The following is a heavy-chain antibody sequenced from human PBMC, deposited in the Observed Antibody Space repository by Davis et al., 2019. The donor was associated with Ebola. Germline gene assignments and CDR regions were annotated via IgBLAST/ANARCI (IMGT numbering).Heavy chain of an antibody. CDR2: INPSGGSGST. CDR3: ARGNDYGDYGGDDAFDI. D-gene: IGHD4-17*01. Sequence: ASVKVSCKASGYTFTSYYMHWVRQAPGQGLEWMGIINPSGGSGSTSYEQKFQGRVTMTGDTSTSTIYMELSSLRFEDTAVYYCARGNDYGDYGGDDAFDIWGQGTVVIVSA. V-gene: IGHV1-46*03. J-gene: IGHJ3*02. CDR1: GYTFTSYY.